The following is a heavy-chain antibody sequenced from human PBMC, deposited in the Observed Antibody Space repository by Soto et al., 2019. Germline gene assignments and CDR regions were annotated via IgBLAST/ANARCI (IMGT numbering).Heavy chain of an antibody. J-gene: IGHJ5*01. V-gene: IGHV4-39*01. CDR2: IFHSGGT. D-gene: IGHD1-1*01. Sequence: SETLSLTCTVSGGSISSRGYYWGWIRQPPGKGLEWIGTIFHSGGTYYHPTLKGRVTMSVDPPKNLFSLKINFVTAADTAVYYCARHRVIQNTYLAQQLVTVWLDSWGPGTLVTV. CDR1: GGSISSRGYY. CDR3: ARHRVIQNTYLAQQLVTVWLDS.